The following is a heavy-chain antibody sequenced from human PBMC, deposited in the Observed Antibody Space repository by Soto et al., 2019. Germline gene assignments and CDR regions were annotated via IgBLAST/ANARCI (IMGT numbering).Heavy chain of an antibody. CDR1: GFTFSSYG. CDR3: ARDLGHTRFDP. CDR2: IWYDGSNK. V-gene: IGHV3-33*01. J-gene: IGHJ5*02. Sequence: PGGSLRLSCAASGFTFSSYGMHWVRQAPGKGLEWVAVIWYDGSNKYYADSVKGRFTISRDNYKNTLYLQMNSLRAEDTAVYYCARDLGHTRFDPWGQGTLVTVSS.